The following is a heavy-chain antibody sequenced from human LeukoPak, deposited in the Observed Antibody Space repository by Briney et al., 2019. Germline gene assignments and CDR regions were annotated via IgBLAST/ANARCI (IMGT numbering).Heavy chain of an antibody. V-gene: IGHV3-21*01. CDR2: ISTTSDYI. D-gene: IGHD2-21*02. CDR3: ARVSPDIVVVTGTAAPDY. J-gene: IGHJ4*02. CDR1: GFSFSNSD. Sequence: GGSLRLSCIGSGFSFSNSDMNWVRQAPGKGLEWVSSISTTSDYIYHADSVKGRFTTSRDNAKKSLYLQMNSLRAEDTAVYYCARVSPDIVVVTGTAAPDYWGQGTLVTVSS.